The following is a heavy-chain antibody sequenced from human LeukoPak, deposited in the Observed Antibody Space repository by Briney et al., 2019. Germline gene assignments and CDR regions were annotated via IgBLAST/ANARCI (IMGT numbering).Heavy chain of an antibody. Sequence: SETLSLTCTVSGGSISGYSWSWIRQPPGKGLEWIGSMYKNVITYYNPSLESRVTISVDMSKNQFSLKLNSVTAADTAVYYCVRRLASGDYHPLGWGQGTLVTVSS. CDR1: GGSISGYS. J-gene: IGHJ4*02. CDR2: MYKNVIT. CDR3: VRRLASGDYHPLG. V-gene: IGHV4-59*04. D-gene: IGHD3-22*01.